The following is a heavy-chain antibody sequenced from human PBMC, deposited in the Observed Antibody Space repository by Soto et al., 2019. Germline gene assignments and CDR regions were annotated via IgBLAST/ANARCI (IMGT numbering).Heavy chain of an antibody. V-gene: IGHV3-23*01. J-gene: IGHJ5*02. CDR3: AKTYYDFWSGYAQGTAKFDP. Sequence: GGSLRLSCAASGFTFSSYAMSWVRQAPGKGLEWVSAISGSGGSTYYGDSVKGRFTISRDNSKNTLYLQMNSLRAEDTAVYYCAKTYYDFWSGYAQGTAKFDPWGQGTLVTVSS. CDR1: GFTFSSYA. D-gene: IGHD3-3*01. CDR2: ISGSGGST.